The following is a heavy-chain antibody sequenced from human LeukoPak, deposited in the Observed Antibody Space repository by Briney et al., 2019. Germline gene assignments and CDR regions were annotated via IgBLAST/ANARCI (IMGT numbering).Heavy chain of an antibody. V-gene: IGHV1-18*01. CDR1: GYTFTSYG. D-gene: IGHD3-10*01. J-gene: IGHJ6*03. Sequence: WASVKVSCKASGYTFTSYGISWVRQAPGQGLEWMGWISAYNGKTNYAQKLQGRVTMTTDTSTSTAYMELRSLRSDDTAMYYCARVPIPEVLWFGEEQGGYYYYYMDVWGKGTTVTISS. CDR2: ISAYNGKT. CDR3: ARVPIPEVLWFGEEQGGYYYYYMDV.